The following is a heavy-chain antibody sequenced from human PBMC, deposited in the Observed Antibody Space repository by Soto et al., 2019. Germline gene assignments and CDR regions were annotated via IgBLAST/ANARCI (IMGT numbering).Heavy chain of an antibody. CDR2: IYYSGST. Sequence: SETLSLTCTVSGGSIDTYYWSWIRQPPGKGLQWIGYIYYSGSTTYSPSLKSRVTISVDRSKNQFSLKLTSVTAADTAVYYCARLGGYYQSLDTWGQGTLVTVST. CDR3: ARLGGYYQSLDT. D-gene: IGHD3-22*01. CDR1: GGSIDTYY. V-gene: IGHV4-59*08. J-gene: IGHJ5*02.